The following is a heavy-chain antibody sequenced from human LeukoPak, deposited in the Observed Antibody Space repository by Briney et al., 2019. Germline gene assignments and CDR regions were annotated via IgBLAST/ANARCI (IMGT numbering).Heavy chain of an antibody. CDR2: ISSSTTYI. D-gene: IGHD2-15*01. J-gene: IGHJ3*02. CDR3: AIDRGYCSGGSCYSNAFDI. CDR1: GFTFSTYS. V-gene: IGHV3-21*01. Sequence: GGSLRLSCAASGFTFSTYSMNWVRQAPGKGLEWVSYISSSTTYIYYADSVKGRFTISRDNAKNSLYLQMNSLRAEDTSVYYCAIDRGYCSGGSCYSNAFDIWGQGTMVTVSS.